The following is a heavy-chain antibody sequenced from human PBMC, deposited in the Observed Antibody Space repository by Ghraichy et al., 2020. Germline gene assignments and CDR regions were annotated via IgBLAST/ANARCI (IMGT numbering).Heavy chain of an antibody. Sequence: ESLNISCTVSGGSVSSSTYYWGWIRQTPGKGLEWIGNIYNSGSTYYNPFLKSRVTISVDTSKNQFSLMLSSVTAADTAVYYCASEHTSTTRFHYWGQGTLVTVSS. J-gene: IGHJ4*02. CDR2: IYNSGST. V-gene: IGHV4-39*01. CDR3: ASEHTSTTRFHY. D-gene: IGHD1-1*01. CDR1: GGSVSSSTYY.